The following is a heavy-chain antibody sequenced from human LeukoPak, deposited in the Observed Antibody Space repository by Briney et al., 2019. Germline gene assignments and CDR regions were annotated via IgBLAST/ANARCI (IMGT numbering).Heavy chain of an antibody. V-gene: IGHV1-46*01. J-gene: IGHJ4*02. CDR3: ARDSGAGALDY. CDR2: INPSGGST. Sequence: GASVKVSCKASGYTFTSYYMHWVLQAPGQGLEWMGIINPSGGSTSYAQKFQGRVTMTRDTSTSTVYMELSSLRSEDTAVYYCARDSGAGALDYWGQGTLVTVSS. CDR1: GYTFTSYY. D-gene: IGHD3-10*01.